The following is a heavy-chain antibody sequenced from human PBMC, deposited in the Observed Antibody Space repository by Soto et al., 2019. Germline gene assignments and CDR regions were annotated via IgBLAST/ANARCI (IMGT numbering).Heavy chain of an antibody. CDR2: IYYSGST. CDR1: GGSISSGGYY. J-gene: IGHJ4*02. V-gene: IGHV4-31*03. D-gene: IGHD3-9*01. Sequence: QVQLQESGPGLVKPSQTLSLTCTVSGGSISSGGYYWSWIRQHPGKGLEWIGYIYYSGSTYYNPSLKSRVTISVDTSKNQFSLKLSSVTAADTAVYYCARGWLTGYYFPDYFDYWGQGTLVTVSS. CDR3: ARGWLTGYYFPDYFDY.